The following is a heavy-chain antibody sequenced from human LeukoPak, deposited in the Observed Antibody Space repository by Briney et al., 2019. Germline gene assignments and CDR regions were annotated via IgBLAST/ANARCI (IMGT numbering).Heavy chain of an antibody. CDR3: ARHLWWGLRPSGWYEGLDY. D-gene: IGHD6-19*01. V-gene: IGHV4-34*01. Sequence: PSETLSLTCAVYGGSFSGYYWSWIHQPPGKGLEWIGEINHSGSTNYNPSLKSRVTISVDTSKNQFSLKLSSVTAADTAVYYCARHLWWGLRPSGWYEGLDYWGQGTLVTVSS. CDR1: GGSFSGYY. CDR2: INHSGST. J-gene: IGHJ4*02.